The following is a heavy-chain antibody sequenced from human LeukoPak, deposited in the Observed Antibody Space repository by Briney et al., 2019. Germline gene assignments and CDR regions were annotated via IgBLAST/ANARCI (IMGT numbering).Heavy chain of an antibody. Sequence: PGRSLRLSCAASGFTFSSYGMHWVRQAPGKGLEWVAVISYDGSNKYYADSVKGRFTISRDNSKNTLYLQMNSLRAEDTAVYYCARDHDYGGNSPFDYWGQGTLVTVSS. CDR2: ISYDGSNK. V-gene: IGHV3-30*03. CDR1: GFTFSSYG. J-gene: IGHJ4*02. D-gene: IGHD4-23*01. CDR3: ARDHDYGGNSPFDY.